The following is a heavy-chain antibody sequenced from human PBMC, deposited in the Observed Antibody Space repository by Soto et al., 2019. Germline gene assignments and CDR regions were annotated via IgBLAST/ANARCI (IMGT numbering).Heavy chain of an antibody. V-gene: IGHV1-69*13. CDR2: IIPIFGTA. CDR1: GGTFSSYA. CDR3: AESPTSAMGVFDY. J-gene: IGHJ4*02. Sequence: EASVKVSCKASGGTFSSYAISWVRQAPGQGLEWMGGIIPIFGTANYAQKFQGRVTITADESTSTAYMELSSLRSEDTAVYYCAESPTSAMGVFDYWGQGTLVTVSS. D-gene: IGHD5-18*01.